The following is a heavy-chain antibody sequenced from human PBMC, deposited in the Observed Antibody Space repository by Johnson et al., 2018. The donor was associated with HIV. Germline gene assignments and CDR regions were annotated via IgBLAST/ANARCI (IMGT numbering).Heavy chain of an antibody. CDR2: IKQDGSEK. V-gene: IGHV3-7*01. Sequence: VQLVESGGGVVQPGGSLRLSCAASGFTFSSYWMSWVRQAPGKGLEWVANIKQDGSEKYYVDSVKGRFTISRDNAKNSLYLQMNSLRAEDTAVYYCARDGTNYNFWSGYLDAFDIWGQGTMVTVSS. CDR1: GFTFSSYW. J-gene: IGHJ3*02. D-gene: IGHD3-3*01. CDR3: ARDGTNYNFWSGYLDAFDI.